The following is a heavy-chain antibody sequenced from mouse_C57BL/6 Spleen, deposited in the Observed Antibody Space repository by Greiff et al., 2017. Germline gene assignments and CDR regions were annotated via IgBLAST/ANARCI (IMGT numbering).Heavy chain of an antibody. V-gene: IGHV3-6*01. D-gene: IGHD2-5*01. CDR1: GYSITSGYY. CDR2: ISYDGSN. J-gene: IGHJ2*01. CDR3: ARDNSNYYYFDY. Sequence: EVQLQESGPGLVKPSQSLSLTCSVTGYSITSGYYWNWIRQFPGNKLEWMGYISYDGSNNYNPSLKNRISITRDTSKNQFFLMLNSVTTEDTATYYCARDNSNYYYFDYWGQGTTLTVSS.